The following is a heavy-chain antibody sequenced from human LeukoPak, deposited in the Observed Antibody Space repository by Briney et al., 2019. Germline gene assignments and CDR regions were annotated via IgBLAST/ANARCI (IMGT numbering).Heavy chain of an antibody. D-gene: IGHD3-10*01. V-gene: IGHV5-51*01. CDR3: ARGAYGSGSSYNYNGMDV. CDR1: GDRFATSW. Sequence: GGSLKSSCNASGDRFATSWNARLLRMARKDRQWMGTIYTDDSDSRYSPSFEGQVTFSVDKSISPAYLQWSSLKASDTAIYYCARGAYGSGSSYNYNGMDVWGQGNPVTVSS. CDR2: IYTDDSDS. J-gene: IGHJ6*02.